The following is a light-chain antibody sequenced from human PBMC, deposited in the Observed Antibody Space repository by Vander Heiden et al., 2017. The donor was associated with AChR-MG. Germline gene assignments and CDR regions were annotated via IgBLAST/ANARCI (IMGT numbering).Light chain of an antibody. CDR3: QQDHSSPIT. J-gene: IGKJ3*01. CDR1: QSIDCW. CDR2: KAY. Sequence: IQITQSPSTLSASIGDRLTIPCRASQSIDCWLAWYLQKPGKAHKLLIYKAYSLESGVPLRFDGSGTGTEFALTISSLQPDDYANYYCQQDHSSPITVGHGTKVDIK. V-gene: IGKV1-5*03.